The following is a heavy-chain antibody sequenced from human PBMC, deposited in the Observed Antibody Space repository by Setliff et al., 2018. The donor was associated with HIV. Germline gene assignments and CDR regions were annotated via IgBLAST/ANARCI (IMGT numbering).Heavy chain of an antibody. D-gene: IGHD1-26*01. CDR1: GYSFNNYY. J-gene: IGHJ4*02. CDR3: ARRSRYSGSFLTTYYFDS. CDR2: IYPGDFDT. Sequence: GESLKISCKASGYSFNNYYIGWARQKPGQGLEWMGVIYPGDFDTRYSPSFQGQVTISADRSISTAYLQWSSLKASDTAMYYCARRSRYSGSFLTTYYFDSWGQGALVTVSS. V-gene: IGHV5-51*01.